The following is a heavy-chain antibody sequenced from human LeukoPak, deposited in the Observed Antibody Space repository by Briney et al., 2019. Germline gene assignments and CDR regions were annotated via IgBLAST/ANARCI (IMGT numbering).Heavy chain of an antibody. Sequence: PGGSLRLSCAASAFTFSSYWMSWVRQAPGKGLEWVANIKQDGSEKYYVDSVKGRFTISRDNSKNTLYLQMNSLRAEDTAVYYCAKDRGDGDIFDYWGQGTLVTVSS. J-gene: IGHJ4*02. CDR2: IKQDGSEK. CDR1: AFTFSSYW. V-gene: IGHV3-7*03. D-gene: IGHD4-17*01. CDR3: AKDRGDGDIFDY.